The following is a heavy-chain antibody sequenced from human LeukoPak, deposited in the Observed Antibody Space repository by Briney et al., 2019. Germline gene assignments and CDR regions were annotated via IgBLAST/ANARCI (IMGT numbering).Heavy chain of an antibody. Sequence: SQTLSLTCTVSGGSISSGGYYWSWIRQPPGKGLEWIGYIYHSGSTYYNPSLKSRVTISVDTSKNQFSLKLSSVTAADTAVYYCASTSSPYHFDYWGQGTLVTVSS. D-gene: IGHD6-13*01. CDR1: GGSISSGGYY. J-gene: IGHJ4*02. V-gene: IGHV4-30-2*02. CDR3: ASTSSPYHFDY. CDR2: IYHSGST.